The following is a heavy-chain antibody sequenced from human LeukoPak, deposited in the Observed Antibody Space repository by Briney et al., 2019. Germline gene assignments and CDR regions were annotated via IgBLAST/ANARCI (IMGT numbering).Heavy chain of an antibody. Sequence: ASVKVSCKASGGTFSNYAISWVRQAPGQGLEWMGGIIPIFGTADYPQKFQGRVTITTDESTGTTYMELSSLRSEDAAVYYCARISSYGSSAYPPGNWGQGTLVTVSS. D-gene: IGHD3-22*01. J-gene: IGHJ4*02. CDR2: IIPIFGTA. CDR3: ARISSYGSSAYPPGN. CDR1: GGTFSNYA. V-gene: IGHV1-69*05.